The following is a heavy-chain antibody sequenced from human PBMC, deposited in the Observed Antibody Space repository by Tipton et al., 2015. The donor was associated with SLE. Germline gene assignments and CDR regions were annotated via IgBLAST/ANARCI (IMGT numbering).Heavy chain of an antibody. Sequence: TLSLTCTVSGGSISSSSYYWGWIRQPPGKGLEWIGSIYYSESTYYNPSLKSRVTISVDTSKNQFSLKLSSVTAADTAVYYCASQNGEGYCSGGSCLGDWGQGPLVTVAS. CDR1: GGSISSSSYY. CDR3: ASQNGEGYCSGGSCLGD. J-gene: IGHJ4*02. V-gene: IGHV4-39*07. CDR2: IYYSEST. D-gene: IGHD2-15*01.